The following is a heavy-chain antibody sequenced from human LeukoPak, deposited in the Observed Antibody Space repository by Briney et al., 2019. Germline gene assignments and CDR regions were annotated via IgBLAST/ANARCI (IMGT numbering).Heavy chain of an antibody. CDR2: ISAYNGNT. CDR1: GGTFSSYA. CDR3: ARSSSVVPAAIAGGY. Sequence: ASVKVSCKASGGTFSSYAISWVRQAPGQGLEWMGWISAYNGNTNYAQKLQGRVTMTTDTSTSTAYMELRNLRSDDTAVYYCARSSSVVPAAIAGGYWGQGTLVTVSS. D-gene: IGHD2-2*01. V-gene: IGHV1-18*01. J-gene: IGHJ4*02.